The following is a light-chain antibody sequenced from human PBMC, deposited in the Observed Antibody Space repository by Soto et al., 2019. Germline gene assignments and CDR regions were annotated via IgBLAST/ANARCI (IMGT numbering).Light chain of an antibody. V-gene: IGKV3-20*01. Sequence: EIVLTQSPGTLSLSPGERATLSCRATQSVSNNFLAWYQQKLGQAPRLLIYGASNRATGIPDRFSGSGSATDFTLTISRLQPEDFAVYYCQQYGSSGTFGQGTKVDIK. CDR1: QSVSNNF. CDR2: GAS. CDR3: QQYGSSGT. J-gene: IGKJ1*01.